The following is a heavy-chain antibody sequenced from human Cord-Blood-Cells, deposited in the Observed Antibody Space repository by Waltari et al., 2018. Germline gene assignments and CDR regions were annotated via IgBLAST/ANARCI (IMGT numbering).Heavy chain of an antibody. CDR1: GFSLSNARMG. V-gene: IGHV2-26*01. D-gene: IGHD3-3*01. CDR2: IFSNDEK. J-gene: IGHJ4*02. CDR3: ARTRYDFWSGYYTSYFDY. Sequence: QVTLKESGPVLVKPTETLTLTCTVSGFSLSNARMGSSWIRQPPGKALEWLAHIFSNDEKSYSTSLKSRLTISKDTSKSQVVLTMTNMDPVDTATYYCARTRYDFWSGYYTSYFDYWGQGTLVTVSS.